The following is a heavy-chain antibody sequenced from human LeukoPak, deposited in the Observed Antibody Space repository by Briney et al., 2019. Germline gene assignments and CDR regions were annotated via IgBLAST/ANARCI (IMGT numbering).Heavy chain of an antibody. Sequence: SETLSLTCTVSGDSISSYNYFWGWIRQPPGKGLEWIGYIYYTGGTNYNPSLKSRVTISADTSKNQFSLTLNSVTSADTAVYYCARCRYSSSPDFEYWGQGSLVTVSS. D-gene: IGHD6-13*01. CDR1: GDSISSYNYF. CDR2: IYYTGGT. V-gene: IGHV4-61*01. CDR3: ARCRYSSSPDFEY. J-gene: IGHJ4*02.